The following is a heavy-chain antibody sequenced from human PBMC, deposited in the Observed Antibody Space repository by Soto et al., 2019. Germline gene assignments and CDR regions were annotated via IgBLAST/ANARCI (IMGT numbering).Heavy chain of an antibody. CDR2: ISYDGSNK. D-gene: IGHD5-18*01. CDR1: SYA. J-gene: IGHJ4*02. V-gene: IGHV3-30*18. Sequence: SYATHHEQQAPGKGLEWVAVISYDGSNKYYADSVKGRFTISRDNSKNTLYLQMNSLRAEDTAVYYCAKGAAMGAFDYWGRGTLVTVSS. CDR3: AKGAAMGAFDY.